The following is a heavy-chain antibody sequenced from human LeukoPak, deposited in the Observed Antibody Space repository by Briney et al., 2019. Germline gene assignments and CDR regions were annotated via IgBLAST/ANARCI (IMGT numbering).Heavy chain of an antibody. CDR2: IKQDGSEK. V-gene: IGHV3-7*01. CDR3: ARVVPPLSYYYYMDV. CDR1: GFTFSSYW. Sequence: PGGSLRLSCAASGFTFSSYWMSWVRQAPGKGLEWVANIKQDGSEKYYVDSVKGRFTISRDNAKNSLYLQMNSLRAEDTAVYYCARVVPPLSYYYYMDVWGKGTTVTVSS. J-gene: IGHJ6*03.